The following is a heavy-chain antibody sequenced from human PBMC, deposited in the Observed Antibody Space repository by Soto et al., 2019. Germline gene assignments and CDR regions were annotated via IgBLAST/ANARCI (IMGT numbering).Heavy chain of an antibody. CDR2: IYYSGST. Sequence: QLQLQESGPGLVKPSETLSLTCTVSGGSISSSSYYWGWIRQPPGKGLEWIGSIYYSGSTYYNPSLKSRVTISVDTSKYQFSVTLGSVAAADTAVDYGAGQGMRCSGGNCYYYYMDVWGKETTVTVSS. V-gene: IGHV4-39*01. CDR1: GGSISSSSYY. CDR3: AGQGMRCSGGNCYYYYMDV. D-gene: IGHD2-15*01. J-gene: IGHJ6*03.